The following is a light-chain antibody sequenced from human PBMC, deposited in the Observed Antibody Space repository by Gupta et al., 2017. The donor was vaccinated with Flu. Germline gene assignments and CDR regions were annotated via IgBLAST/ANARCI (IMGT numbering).Light chain of an antibody. CDR3: QQSYSTPRT. CDR1: QSISSY. Sequence: DIQMNQSPSSLSASVGDRVTITCRASQSISSYLNWYQQKPGKAPKLLIYAASSLQSGVPSRSSGSGSGTDFTLTISSLQPEDFATYYCQQSYSTPRTFGQGTKVEIK. CDR2: AAS. J-gene: IGKJ1*01. V-gene: IGKV1-39*01.